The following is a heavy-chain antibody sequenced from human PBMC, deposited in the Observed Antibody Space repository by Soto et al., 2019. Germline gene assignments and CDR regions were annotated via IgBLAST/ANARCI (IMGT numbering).Heavy chain of an antibody. J-gene: IGHJ3*02. CDR3: ARGGGVGVAGSAAFDM. V-gene: IGHV1-2*02. D-gene: IGHD3-3*01. CDR2: INPATGAA. Sequence: QLHLVQSGAVVKKPGASVTVSCSASGYPVTAYYMHWVRQAPGRGLEWMGGINPATGAAKYTQTFPGRVPMTRGTSTSTVFMERSGLTSEDTAVFYCARGGGVGVAGSAAFDMWGQGTLVTVSS. CDR1: GYPVTAYY.